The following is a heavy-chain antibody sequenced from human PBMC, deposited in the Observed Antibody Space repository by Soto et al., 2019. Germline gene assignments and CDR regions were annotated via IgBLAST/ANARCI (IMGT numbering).Heavy chain of an antibody. V-gene: IGHV3-21*01. CDR3: TRDPVGVVIDGFDYYGMDV. CDR1: GFHFRCSS. CDR2: IGRSSSYI. Sequence: PRGELRLSCARSGFHFRCSSMNWARHAPGKGLEGVSAIGRSSSYIYYADSVKGRFTIPRDNAKNAVYLQMNSLRAEGTAVYYCTRDPVGVVIDGFDYYGMDVWGQGTTVTVSS. J-gene: IGHJ6*02. D-gene: IGHD3-3*01.